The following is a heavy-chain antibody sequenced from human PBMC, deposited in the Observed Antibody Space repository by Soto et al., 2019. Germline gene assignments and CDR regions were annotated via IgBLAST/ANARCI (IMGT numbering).Heavy chain of an antibody. V-gene: IGHV1-46*01. CDR1: GYTFTSYY. Sequence: ASVKVSCKASGYTFTSYYMHWVRQAPGQRLEWMGIINPSGGSTSYAQKFQGRVTITRDTSASTVYMELSSLTSEDTAIYYCARGAGNINWYSDAVDFWGQGALVTVSS. CDR2: INPSGGST. J-gene: IGHJ4*02. D-gene: IGHD1-1*01. CDR3: ARGAGNINWYSDAVDF.